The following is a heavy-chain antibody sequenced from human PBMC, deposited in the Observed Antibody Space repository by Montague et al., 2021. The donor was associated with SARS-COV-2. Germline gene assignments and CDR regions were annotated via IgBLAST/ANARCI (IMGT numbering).Heavy chain of an antibody. J-gene: IGHJ4*02. V-gene: IGHV2-5*01. CDR2: IYSNGDK. Sequence: PALVKPTQTLTLTCTFSGFSLSTPNVGVAWTRQPPGKALEWLAVIYSNGDKRYSPPLQRRLTITKDTSRNQVVLSLTNVDPLDTATYYCAHLIRYYDIFTGIPFDDWGQGTQVIVSS. D-gene: IGHD3-9*01. CDR3: AHLIRYYDIFTGIPFDD. CDR1: GFSLSTPNVG.